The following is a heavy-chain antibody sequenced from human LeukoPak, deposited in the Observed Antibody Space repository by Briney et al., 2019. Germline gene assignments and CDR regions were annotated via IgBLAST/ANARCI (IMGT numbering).Heavy chain of an antibody. CDR3: ARGRFTFLRRANWFDP. Sequence: PSDTLSLTCAVYGGSFSVYYWSWIRQPPGKGLEWIGEIKHSGSTNYNPSLKSRVTISVDTSNDQFSLKLSSVTAADTAVYYCARGRFTFLRRANWFDPWGQGTLVTVSS. D-gene: IGHD2/OR15-2a*01. CDR1: GGSFSVYY. CDR2: IKHSGST. V-gene: IGHV4-34*01. J-gene: IGHJ5*02.